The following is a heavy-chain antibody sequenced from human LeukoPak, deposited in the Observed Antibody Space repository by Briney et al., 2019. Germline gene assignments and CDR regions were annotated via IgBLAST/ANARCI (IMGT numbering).Heavy chain of an antibody. CDR2: INPNSGGT. J-gene: IGHJ6*03. CDR1: GYTFTGYY. Sequence: ASVKVSCKASGYTFTGYYTHWVRQAPGQGLEWMGWINPNSGGTNYAQKFQGRVTMTRDTSISTAYMELSRLRSDDTAVYYCARAPSWYYYMDVWGKGTAVTVSS. V-gene: IGHV1-2*02. CDR3: ARAPSWYYYMDV.